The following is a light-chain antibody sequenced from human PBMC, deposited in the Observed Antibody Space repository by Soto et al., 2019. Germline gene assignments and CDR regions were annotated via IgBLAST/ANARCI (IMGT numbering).Light chain of an antibody. Sequence: GMHQSTLSLPVTRGERGSMSCRPRMSLLHSNGYNYLDWYLQKPGQSPQLLIYLGSNRASGVPDRFSGSGSGTDFTLKISRVEAEDVGVYYCMQPLQSWTFGQGIKV. CDR1: MSLLHSNGYNY. V-gene: IGKV2-28*01. CDR2: LGS. J-gene: IGKJ1*01. CDR3: MQPLQSWT.